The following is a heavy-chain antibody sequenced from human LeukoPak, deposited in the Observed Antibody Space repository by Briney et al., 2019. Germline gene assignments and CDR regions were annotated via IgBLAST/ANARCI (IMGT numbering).Heavy chain of an antibody. V-gene: IGHV3-23*01. CDR2: ISDSGGST. Sequence: GGSLRLSCAASGFTFSSYAMSWVRQTPGKGLEWVSTISDSGGSTYYAGSVKGRFTISRDNSKNTLYLQMNSLRAEDTAVYYCAKAAVLRYFDWSDYWGQGTLVTVSS. CDR3: AKAAVLRYFDWSDY. J-gene: IGHJ4*02. D-gene: IGHD3-9*01. CDR1: GFTFSSYA.